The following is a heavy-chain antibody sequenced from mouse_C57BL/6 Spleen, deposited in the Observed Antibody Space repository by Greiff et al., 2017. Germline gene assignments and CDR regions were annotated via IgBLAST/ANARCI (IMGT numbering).Heavy chain of an antibody. D-gene: IGHD4-1*01. CDR3: PCWGAMDY. V-gene: IGHV14-3*01. CDR1: GFNIKNTS. Sequence: VQLQQSVAELVRPGASVTLSCTASGFNIKNTSMHWVKQRPEQGLEWIGRLDPANGNNKYAPKFPGKATITADTSSNTAYLQLSSLTSEDTAIYYWPCWGAMDYWGQGTSVTVSS. CDR2: LDPANGNN. J-gene: IGHJ4*01.